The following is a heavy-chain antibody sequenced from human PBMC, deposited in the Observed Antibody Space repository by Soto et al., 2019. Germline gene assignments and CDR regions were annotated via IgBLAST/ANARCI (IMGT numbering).Heavy chain of an antibody. CDR1: GGTFSSYA. CDR3: ARGGYSYGLPLDYFDY. V-gene: IGHV1-69*13. Sequence: SVKVSCKASGGTFSSYAISWVRQAPGQGLEWMGGIVPIFGTANYAQKFQGRVTITADESTSTAYMELSSLRSEDTAVYYCARGGYSYGLPLDYFDYWGQGTLVTVSS. D-gene: IGHD5-18*01. J-gene: IGHJ4*02. CDR2: IVPIFGTA.